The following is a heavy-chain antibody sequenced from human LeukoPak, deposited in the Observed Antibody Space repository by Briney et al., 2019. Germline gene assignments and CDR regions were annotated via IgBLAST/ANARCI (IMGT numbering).Heavy chain of an antibody. CDR2: IYYSGST. CDR3: ARDFPGPPSRRWFDP. J-gene: IGHJ5*02. CDR1: GGSISSGDYY. V-gene: IGHV4-30-4*01. Sequence: PSQTLSLTCTVSGGSISSGDYYWSWIRQPPGKGLGWIGYIYYSGSTYYNPSLKSRVTISVDTSKNQFSLKLSSVTAADTAVYYCARDFPGPPSRRWFDPWGQGTLVTVSS.